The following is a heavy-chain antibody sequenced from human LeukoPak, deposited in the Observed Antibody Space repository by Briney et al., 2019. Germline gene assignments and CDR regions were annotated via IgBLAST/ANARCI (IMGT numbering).Heavy chain of an antibody. V-gene: IGHV3-23*01. D-gene: IGHD2-2*01. CDR2: ISGSGGST. Sequence: GGSLRLSCAASGFTFSSYAMSWVRQAPGKGLEWVSAISGSGGSTYYADSVKGRFTISRDNSKNTLYLQMNSLRAEDTAVYYCAKALPRSHCSSTSCYVVDYWGQGTLVTVSS. CDR1: GFTFSSYA. J-gene: IGHJ4*02. CDR3: AKALPRSHCSSTSCYVVDY.